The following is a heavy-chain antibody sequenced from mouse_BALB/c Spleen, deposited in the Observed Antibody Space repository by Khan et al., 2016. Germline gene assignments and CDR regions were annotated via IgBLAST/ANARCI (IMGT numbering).Heavy chain of an antibody. CDR2: INTNTGEP. V-gene: IGHV9-3*02. Sequence: LVESGPELKKPGETVKISCKASGYTFTNYGMIWVRQAPGTGLKWVGWINTNTGEPTYAEEFKGRFAFSLETSASTAYLQINNLKNEDTSTYFCARWYGNYALDYWGQGTSVTVSS. CDR3: ARWYGNYALDY. J-gene: IGHJ4*01. D-gene: IGHD2-10*02. CDR1: GYTFTNYG.